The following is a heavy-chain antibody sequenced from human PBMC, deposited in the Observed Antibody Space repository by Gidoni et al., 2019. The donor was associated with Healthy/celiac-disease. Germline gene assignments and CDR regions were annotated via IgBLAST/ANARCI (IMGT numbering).Heavy chain of an antibody. CDR1: GFTFSSYG. V-gene: IGHV3-33*01. Sequence: QVQLVESGGGVVQPGRSLRLSCAASGFTFSSYGMHWVRQAPGKGLEWVAVIWYDGSNKYYADSVKGRFTISRDNSKNTLYLQMNSLRAEDTAVYYCARATTPYDSSGLFDYWGQGTLVTVSS. CDR2: IWYDGSNK. CDR3: ARATTPYDSSGLFDY. D-gene: IGHD3-22*01. J-gene: IGHJ4*02.